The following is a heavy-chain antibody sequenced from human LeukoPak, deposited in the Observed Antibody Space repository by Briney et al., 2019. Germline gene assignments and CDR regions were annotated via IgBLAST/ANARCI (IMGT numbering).Heavy chain of an antibody. D-gene: IGHD2-21*02. J-gene: IGHJ4*02. CDR1: GFTFSSYG. CDR2: IQYDGSNK. V-gene: IGHV3-30*02. Sequence: GGSPRLSCAASGFTFSSYGMHWVRQAPGKGLEWVAFIQYDGSNKYYADSVKGRFTISRDNSKNTLYLQMNSLRAEDTAVYYCARGAYCGGDCYSDWGQGTLVTVSS. CDR3: ARGAYCGGDCYSD.